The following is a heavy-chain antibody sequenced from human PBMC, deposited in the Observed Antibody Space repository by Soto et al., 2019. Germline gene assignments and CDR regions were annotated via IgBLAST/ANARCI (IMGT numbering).Heavy chain of an antibody. J-gene: IGHJ4*02. CDR2: ISGSGGST. Sequence: GGSLRLSCAASGFPFSSYAMSWVRQAPGKGLEWVSAISGSGGSTYYADSVKGRFTISRDNSKNTLYLQMNSLRAEDTAVYYCAKDMRFIVVVPAAMDYWGQGTLVTVSS. D-gene: IGHD2-2*01. CDR1: GFPFSSYA. V-gene: IGHV3-23*01. CDR3: AKDMRFIVVVPAAMDY.